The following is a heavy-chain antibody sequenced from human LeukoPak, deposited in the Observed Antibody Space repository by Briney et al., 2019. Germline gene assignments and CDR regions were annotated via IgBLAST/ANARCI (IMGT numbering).Heavy chain of an antibody. Sequence: SETLSLTCTVSGGSISSYYWSWIRQPAGKGLEWIGRIYTSGSTNYNPSLKSRVTMSVDTSKNQFSLKLSSVTAADTAVYYCASGAKGYCSCGSCNRHDYWGQGTLVTVSS. CDR1: GGSISSYY. CDR2: IYTSGST. CDR3: ASGAKGYCSCGSCNRHDY. D-gene: IGHD2-15*01. J-gene: IGHJ4*02. V-gene: IGHV4-4*07.